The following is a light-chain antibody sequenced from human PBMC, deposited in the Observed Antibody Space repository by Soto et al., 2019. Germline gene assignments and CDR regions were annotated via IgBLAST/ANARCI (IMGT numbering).Light chain of an antibody. CDR3: QQYYSYPIT. CDR2: AAS. V-gene: IGKV1-8*01. CDR1: QGMSSD. Sequence: AIRMTQSPSSFSASTGDRVTITCRASQGMSSDLAWYQQKPGKAPELLIYAASTLQSGAPSRFSGSGSGTDFTLTISSLQSEDFATYYCQQYYSYPITFGQGTRLEIK. J-gene: IGKJ5*01.